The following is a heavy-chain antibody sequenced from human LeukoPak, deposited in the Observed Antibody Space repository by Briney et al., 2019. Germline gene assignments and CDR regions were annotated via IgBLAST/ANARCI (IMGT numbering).Heavy chain of an antibody. CDR3: AIDPYSSSWKNWFDP. J-gene: IGHJ5*02. V-gene: IGHV4-39*07. CDR2: MYYKGST. Sequence: SETPSLTCSVSGDSIINSYFWAWIRQPPGKGLEWIGSMYYKGSTYYNLSLKSRVTISVDTSKNHFSLQLKSVTAADTAVYYCAIDPYSSSWKNWFDPWGQGILVTVSS. CDR1: GDSIINSYF. D-gene: IGHD6-13*01.